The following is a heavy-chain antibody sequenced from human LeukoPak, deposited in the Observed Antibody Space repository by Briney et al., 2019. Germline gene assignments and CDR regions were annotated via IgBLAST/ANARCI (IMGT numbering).Heavy chain of an antibody. CDR1: GYPFTNFY. Sequence: WAPVKVSCKASGYPFTNFYVHWVRLAPGQGLEWLGWTHPVSGDTIYAQKFQGRVTMTRDTSISTAYMELTSLTSDDTAVYYCARMTHTLGATYSHFDYWGQGTLVTVSS. CDR2: THPVSGDT. J-gene: IGHJ4*02. CDR3: ARMTHTLGATYSHFDY. D-gene: IGHD3-16*01. V-gene: IGHV1-2*02.